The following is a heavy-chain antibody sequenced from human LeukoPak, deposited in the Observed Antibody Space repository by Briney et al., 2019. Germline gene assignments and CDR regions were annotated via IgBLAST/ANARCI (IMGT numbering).Heavy chain of an antibody. CDR2: IYTSGST. V-gene: IGHV4-61*02. D-gene: IGHD1-14*01. J-gene: IGHJ4*02. CDR1: GGSISSGSYY. CDR3: ARDRGNWNHLGYFDY. Sequence: PSQTLSLTCTVSGGSISSGSYYWSWIRQPAGKGLEWIGRIYTSGSTNYNPSLKSRVTTSVDTSKNQFSLKLSSVTAADTAVYYCARDRGNWNHLGYFDYWGQGTLVTVSS.